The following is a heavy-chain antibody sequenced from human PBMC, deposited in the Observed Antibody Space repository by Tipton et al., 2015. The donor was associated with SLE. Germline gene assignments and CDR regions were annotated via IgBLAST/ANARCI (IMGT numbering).Heavy chain of an antibody. CDR1: GFTFGDYA. J-gene: IGHJ3*02. Sequence: SLRLSCTASGFTFGDYAMSWVRQAPGKGLEWVSAISCSGGSTYYADSVKGRFTISRDNSKNTLYLQMNSLRAEDTAVYYCARTKIMKSAAFDIWGQGTMVTVSS. D-gene: IGHD3-16*01. V-gene: IGHV3-23*01. CDR3: ARTKIMKSAAFDI. CDR2: ISCSGGST.